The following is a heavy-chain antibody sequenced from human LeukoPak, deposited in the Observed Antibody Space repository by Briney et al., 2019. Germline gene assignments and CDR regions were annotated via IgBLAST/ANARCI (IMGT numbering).Heavy chain of an antibody. CDR2: ISGNGDIT. CDR1: GFTFSCYA. V-gene: IGHV3-23*01. Sequence: GGSLRLSCAASGFTFSCYAMSWVRQAPEKGLEWVSAISGNGDITYYADTVKGRFSGSRDNSKNTLYLQLNSLRAEDTAVYYSAKYLRGTLSPRGPFEYWGQGTLVTVSS. J-gene: IGHJ4*02. CDR3: AKYLRGTLSPRGPFEY. D-gene: IGHD1-1*01.